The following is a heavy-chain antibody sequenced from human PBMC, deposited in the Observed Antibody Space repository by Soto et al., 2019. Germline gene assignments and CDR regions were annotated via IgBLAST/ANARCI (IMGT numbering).Heavy chain of an antibody. CDR2: MYNTGST. D-gene: IGHD2-21*02. J-gene: IGHJ6*02. Sequence: PSATLSLTCTVSGGSISSSSYYWGWIRQPPGKGLEWIGSMYNTGSTFYNPSFKSRVTISVDTSKNQFSLKLNSVTAADTAVYYCARDLWGYCGTDCYPLDVWGQGTTVTVSS. V-gene: IGHV4-39*07. CDR1: GGSISSSSYY. CDR3: ARDLWGYCGTDCYPLDV.